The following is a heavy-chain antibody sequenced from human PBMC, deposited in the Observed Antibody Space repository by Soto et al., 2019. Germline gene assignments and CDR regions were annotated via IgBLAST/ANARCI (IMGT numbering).Heavy chain of an antibody. CDR2: IKQDGSEK. Sequence: GGSLRLSCAASGFTFSSYWMSWVRQAPGKGLEWVANIKQDGSEKYYVDSVKGRFTISRDNAKNSLYLQMNSLRAEDMAVYYCAREGEEGYSYGYYFDYWGQGTLVTVSS. CDR3: AREGEEGYSYGYYFDY. V-gene: IGHV3-7*01. J-gene: IGHJ4*02. CDR1: GFTFSSYW. D-gene: IGHD5-18*01.